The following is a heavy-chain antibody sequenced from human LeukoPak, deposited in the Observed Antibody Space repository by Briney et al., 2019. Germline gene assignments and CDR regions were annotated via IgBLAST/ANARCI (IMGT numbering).Heavy chain of an antibody. CDR2: INPSGGST. Sequence: ASVKVSCKASGYTFTSYYMHWVRQAPGQGLEWMGIINPSGGSTSYAQKFQGRVTMTRDTSISTAYMELSRLRSDDTAVYYCARVRYRLAETYIDYWGQGTLVTVSS. V-gene: IGHV1-46*01. CDR3: ARVRYRLAETYIDY. CDR1: GYTFTSYY. D-gene: IGHD3-16*01. J-gene: IGHJ4*02.